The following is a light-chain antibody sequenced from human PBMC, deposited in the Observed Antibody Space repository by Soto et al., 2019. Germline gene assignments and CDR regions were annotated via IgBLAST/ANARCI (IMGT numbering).Light chain of an antibody. J-gene: IGLJ3*02. CDR1: SSNIGAEYD. Sequence: QSVLTQPPSVSGAPGQRVAISCTGSSSNIGAEYDVHWYQQLPGTAPKRLIYGDNNRPSGVPDRFSGSKSGTSASLAITGLQPEDEADYYCISYTSSSTWVFGGGTKVTVL. CDR3: ISYTSSSTWV. V-gene: IGLV1-40*01. CDR2: GDN.